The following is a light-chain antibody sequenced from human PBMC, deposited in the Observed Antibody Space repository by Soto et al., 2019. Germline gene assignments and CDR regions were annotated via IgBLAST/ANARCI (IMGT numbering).Light chain of an antibody. CDR1: QSVRAT. CDR3: QQYNNWPPGKT. Sequence: EILMTQSPATLSVSLGERATLSCRASQSVRATLAWFQPNPGQAPRLLIYGASTRATGIPARFSGSGSGTEVTLTISSLQAEDCAVYYCQQYNNWPPGKTFGQGTKVEIK. CDR2: GAS. V-gene: IGKV3-15*01. J-gene: IGKJ1*01.